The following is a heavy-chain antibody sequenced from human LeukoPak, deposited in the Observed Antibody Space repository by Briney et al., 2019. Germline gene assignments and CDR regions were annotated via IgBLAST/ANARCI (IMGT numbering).Heavy chain of an antibody. CDR2: IYHSGIT. Sequence: SETLSLTCAVSGYSISSGYYWAWIRQPPGKGLEWIGTIYHSGITYYNPSLKGRVTISVDTSKNQFSLKLSSVTAANTALYYCARQDFWSGYRLFDYWGQGTLVTVSS. D-gene: IGHD3-3*01. V-gene: IGHV4-38-2*01. CDR1: GYSISSGYY. CDR3: ARQDFWSGYRLFDY. J-gene: IGHJ4*02.